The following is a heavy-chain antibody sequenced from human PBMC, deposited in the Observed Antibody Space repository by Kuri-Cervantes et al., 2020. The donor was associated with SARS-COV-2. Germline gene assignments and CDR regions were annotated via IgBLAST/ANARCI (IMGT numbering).Heavy chain of an antibody. J-gene: IGHJ4*02. CDR1: GFTVSSNY. Sequence: GESLKISCAASGFTVSSNYMSWVRQAPGKGLEWVSVIYSGGSTYYADSVKGRFTTSRDNSKDTLYPQMNSLRAEDTAVYYCARDLGEGPTGYWGQGTLVTVSS. D-gene: IGHD3-16*01. CDR3: ARDLGEGPTGY. V-gene: IGHV3-66*01. CDR2: IYSGGST.